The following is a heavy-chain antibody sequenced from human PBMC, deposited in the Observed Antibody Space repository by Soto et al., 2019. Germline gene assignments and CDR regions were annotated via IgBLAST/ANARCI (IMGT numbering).Heavy chain of an antibody. D-gene: IGHD4-17*01. V-gene: IGHV1-18*01. Sequence: GASVKVSCTASGYTFTSYGISWVRQAPGQGLEWMGWISAYNGNTNYAQKFQGRVTMTRSTSISTAYMELSSLRSEDTAVYYCARTLYGDNVDYWGQGTLVTVSS. CDR1: GYTFTSYG. CDR2: ISAYNGNT. CDR3: ARTLYGDNVDY. J-gene: IGHJ4*02.